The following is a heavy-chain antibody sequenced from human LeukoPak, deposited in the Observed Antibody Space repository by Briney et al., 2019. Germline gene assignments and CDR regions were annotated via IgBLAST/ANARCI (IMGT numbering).Heavy chain of an antibody. V-gene: IGHV4-59*08. D-gene: IGHD6-13*01. CDR2: GCYSWST. CDR1: GGSISSYY. CDR3: ARHPAAAAPGY. J-gene: IGHJ4*02. Sequence: PSETLSLTCTVSGGSISSYYCSWIRQPPRKGLELIGYGCYSWSTNYYPSLKSRVTISVDTSKNQFSLKLSSVTAADTAVYYCARHPAAAAPGYWGQGTLVTVSS.